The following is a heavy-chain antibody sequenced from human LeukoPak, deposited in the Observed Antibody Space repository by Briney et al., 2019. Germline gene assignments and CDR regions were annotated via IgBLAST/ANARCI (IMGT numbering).Heavy chain of an antibody. J-gene: IGHJ6*03. CDR2: IYYSAST. CDR1: GGSISSSSYY. Sequence: SETLSLTCTVSGGSISSSSYYWGWIRQPPGKGLEWIGSIYYSASTYDNPSLKTRATISVDTSKNHFSLKLSSVTAADTAVYYCARTRLLSYYYYMDVWGKGTTVTVSS. D-gene: IGHD3-10*01. V-gene: IGHV4-39*07. CDR3: ARTRLLSYYYYMDV.